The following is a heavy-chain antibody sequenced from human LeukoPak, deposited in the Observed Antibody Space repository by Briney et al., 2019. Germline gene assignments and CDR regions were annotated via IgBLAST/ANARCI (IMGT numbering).Heavy chain of an antibody. CDR2: IYPDGNNK. V-gene: IGHV3-30*02. Sequence: GGSLRLSCAASGFTFSSYWMSWVRQAPGKGLEWVACIYPDGNNKDYADSVKGRFIISRDNSKNILFLQMNSLRPEDTAVYYCAKDWSGDYNWSDPWGQGTLVTVSS. CDR3: AKDWSGDYNWSDP. CDR1: GFTFSSYW. D-gene: IGHD3-3*01. J-gene: IGHJ5*02.